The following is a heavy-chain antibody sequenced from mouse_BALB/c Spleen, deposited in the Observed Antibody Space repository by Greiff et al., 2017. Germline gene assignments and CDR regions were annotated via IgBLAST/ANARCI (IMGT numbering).Heavy chain of an antibody. J-gene: IGHJ3*01. Sequence: DVKLQESGPGLVKPSQSLSLTCTVTGYSITSDYAWNWIRQFPGNKLEWMGYISYSGSTSYNPSLKSRISITRDTSKNQFFLQLNSVTTEDTATYYCAREWSLAWFAYWGQGTLVTVSA. CDR3: AREWSLAWFAY. D-gene: IGHD6-2*01. CDR2: ISYSGST. CDR1: GYSITSDYA. V-gene: IGHV3-2*02.